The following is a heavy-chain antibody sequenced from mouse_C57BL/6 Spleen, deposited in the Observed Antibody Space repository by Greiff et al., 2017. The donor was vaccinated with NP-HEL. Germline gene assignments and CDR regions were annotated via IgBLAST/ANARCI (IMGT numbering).Heavy chain of an antibody. CDR2: IWSGGST. V-gene: IGHV2-2*01. CDR1: GFSLTSYG. J-gene: IGHJ1*03. Sequence: VKLQESGPGLVQPSQSLSITCTVSGFSLTSYGVHWVRQSPGKGLEWLGVIWSGGSTDYNAAFISRLSISKDNSKSQVFFKMNSLQADDTAIYYCARPHLDVWGTGTTVTVSS. CDR3: ARPHLDV.